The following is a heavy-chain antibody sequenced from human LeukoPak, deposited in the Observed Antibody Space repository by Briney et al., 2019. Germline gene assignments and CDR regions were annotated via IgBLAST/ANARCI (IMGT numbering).Heavy chain of an antibody. J-gene: IGHJ4*02. CDR1: GFPFSIYE. D-gene: IGHD2-2*01. Sequence: PGGSLRLSCGVFGFPFSIYEMNWVRQVPGKGLEWVAFISSRGTSTFYAESVKGRFTISRDTGKKSLDLQMTSLRVEDTAAYYCVRGTDCSATTCYPLSAFDYWGQGTLVTVSS. CDR3: VRGTDCSATTCYPLSAFDY. CDR2: ISSRGTST. V-gene: IGHV3-48*03.